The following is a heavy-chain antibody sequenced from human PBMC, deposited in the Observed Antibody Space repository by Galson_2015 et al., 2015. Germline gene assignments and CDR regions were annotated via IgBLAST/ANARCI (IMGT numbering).Heavy chain of an antibody. Sequence: ETLSLTCTVSGGSISSSSYYWGRIRQPPGKGLEWIGTIYYTGTTYYNPSLKSLATISVDTSKNQFSLRLGSVTAADTAVYYCVRQAVTAWGYIDPWGQGTLVTVSS. J-gene: IGHJ5*02. D-gene: IGHD2-21*02. CDR3: VRQAVTAWGYIDP. V-gene: IGHV4-39*01. CDR2: IYYTGTT. CDR1: GGSISSSSYY.